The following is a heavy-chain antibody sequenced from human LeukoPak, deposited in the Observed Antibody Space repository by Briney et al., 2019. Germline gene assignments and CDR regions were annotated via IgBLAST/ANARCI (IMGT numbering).Heavy chain of an antibody. J-gene: IGHJ4*02. D-gene: IGHD3-22*01. CDR3: ARTAQTYYYDYRTNPSRPNYFDY. V-gene: IGHV3-53*01. CDR1: GFTVSSNY. CDR2: IYSGGST. Sequence: GGSLRLSCAASGFTVSSNYMSWVRQAPGKGLEWVSVIYSGGSTYYADSVKGRFTISRDNSKNTLYLQMNSLRAEDTAVYYCARTAQTYYYDYRTNPSRPNYFDYWGQGTLVTVSS.